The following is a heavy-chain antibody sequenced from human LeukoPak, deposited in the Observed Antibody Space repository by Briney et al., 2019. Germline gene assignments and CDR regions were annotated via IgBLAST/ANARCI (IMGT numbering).Heavy chain of an antibody. CDR1: GFTFSSYS. Sequence: GGSLRLSCAASGFTFSSYSMNWVRQAPGKGLEWVSSISSSSSYINYADSVKGRFAIWRDNAKNSLYLQMNSLRAAATAVYYCWRDTNPYSRATAFDYWGQGTLVTVSS. CDR3: WRDTNPYSRATAFDY. CDR2: ISSSSSYI. D-gene: IGHD6-13*01. J-gene: IGHJ4*02. V-gene: IGHV3-21*01.